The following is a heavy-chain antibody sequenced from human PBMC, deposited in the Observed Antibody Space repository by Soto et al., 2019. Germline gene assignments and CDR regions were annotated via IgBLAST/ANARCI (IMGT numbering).Heavy chain of an antibody. J-gene: IGHJ6*02. CDR1: GRSFSSSHW. CDR2: TFNGGGT. Sequence: QVQLQESGPGLVKPSETLSLTCTVSGRSFSSSHWWRWVRQSPGKGPEWIGETFNGGGTNSNPSLKDRGTISMDNSRRPSSLRRTSVTAGVTAFYFCAGSWRRDYGMDVWGRGTTGTVSS. V-gene: IGHV4-4*02. CDR3: AGSWRRDYGMDV. D-gene: IGHD3-10*01.